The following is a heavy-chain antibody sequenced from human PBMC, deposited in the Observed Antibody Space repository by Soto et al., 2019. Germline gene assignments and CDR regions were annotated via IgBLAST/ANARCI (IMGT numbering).Heavy chain of an antibody. V-gene: IGHV2-5*02. CDR2: IYWDDDK. Sequence: SGPTLVNPTRTLTLTCTFSGFSLSTIGVGVGWIRQPPGKALEWLALIYWDDDKRYSPSLKSRLTITKDTSKNQVVLTMTNMDPVDTATYYCAHLITKNFLEIVVVPAADNWFDPWGQGTLVTVSS. CDR3: AHLITKNFLEIVVVPAADNWFDP. CDR1: GFSLSTIGVG. J-gene: IGHJ5*02. D-gene: IGHD2-2*03.